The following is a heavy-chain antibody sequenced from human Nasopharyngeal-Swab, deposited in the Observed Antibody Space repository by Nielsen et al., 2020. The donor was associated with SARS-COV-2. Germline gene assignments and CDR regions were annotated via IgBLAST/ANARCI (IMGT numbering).Heavy chain of an antibody. CDR3: ARPAYCSGGSCNYYYGMDV. J-gene: IGHJ6*02. CDR2: IYPGDSDT. Sequence: QVSCKGSGYSFTSYWIGWVRQLPGKGLEWMGTIYPGDSDTRYSPSFQGQVTISADKSISTAYLQWSSLKASDTAMYYCARPAYCSGGSCNYYYGMDVWGQGTTVTVSS. CDR1: GYSFTSYW. V-gene: IGHV5-51*01. D-gene: IGHD2-15*01.